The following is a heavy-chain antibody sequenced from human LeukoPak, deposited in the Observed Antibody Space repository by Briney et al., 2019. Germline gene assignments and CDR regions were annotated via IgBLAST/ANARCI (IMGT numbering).Heavy chain of an antibody. J-gene: IGHJ4*02. Sequence: GGSLRLSCAASGFTFDDYAMNWVRLAPGKGLEWVSYISSSGSTKYYADSVKGRFTISRDNAKNSLYLQMNSLRAEDTAVYYCARALRAVRGYYFDYWGQGTLVTVSS. CDR3: ARALRAVRGYYFDY. V-gene: IGHV3-48*03. CDR1: GFTFDDYA. CDR2: ISSSGSTK. D-gene: IGHD3-10*01.